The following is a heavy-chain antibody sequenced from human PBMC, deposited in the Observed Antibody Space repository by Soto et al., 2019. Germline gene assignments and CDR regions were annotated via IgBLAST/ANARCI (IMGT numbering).Heavy chain of an antibody. CDR2: IQHTGNT. CDR3: AKDVSSRRWFDP. V-gene: IGHV4-4*07. D-gene: IGHD3-16*01. CDR1: GASIRSYH. Sequence: SETLSLTCAVSGASIRSYHWSFLRQPAGKGLEWIGRIQHTGNTNYNPSLKSRVTMSADTSKNQISLKMTSVTAADTAVYFCAKDVSSRRWFDPWGQGTLVTVSS. J-gene: IGHJ5*02.